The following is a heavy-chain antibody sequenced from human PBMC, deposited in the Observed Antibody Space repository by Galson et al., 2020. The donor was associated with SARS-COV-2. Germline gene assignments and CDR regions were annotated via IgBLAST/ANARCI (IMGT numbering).Heavy chain of an antibody. J-gene: IGHJ6*03. CDR1: GGSFSGYY. CDR2: INQSGST. CDR3: GRALREVNMMFVGLGYYYYRDV. Sequence: SETLSLTCAVYGGSFSGYYWSWIRQPPGKGLEWIGEINQSGSTKYNPSLKNRVTISIDTSKNQFSLKLSSVCAADAAVYYCGRALREVNMMFVGLGYYYYRDVWGKGTTVTISS. D-gene: IGHD3-16*01. V-gene: IGHV4-34*01.